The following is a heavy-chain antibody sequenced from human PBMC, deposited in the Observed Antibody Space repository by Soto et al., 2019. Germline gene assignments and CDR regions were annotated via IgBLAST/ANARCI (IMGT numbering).Heavy chain of an antibody. CDR1: GYTFTSYG. CDR2: FDPEDGET. Sequence: GASVKVFCKASGYTFTSYGISWVRQAPGKGLEWMGGFDPEDGETIYAQKFQGRVTMTEDTSTDTAYMELSSLRSEDTAVYYCATGQTYDFWSGLDYWGQGTLVTVSS. CDR3: ATGQTYDFWSGLDY. D-gene: IGHD3-3*01. V-gene: IGHV1-24*01. J-gene: IGHJ4*02.